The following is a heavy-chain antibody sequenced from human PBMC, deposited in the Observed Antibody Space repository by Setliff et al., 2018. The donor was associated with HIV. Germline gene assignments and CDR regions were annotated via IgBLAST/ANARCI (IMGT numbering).Heavy chain of an antibody. J-gene: IGHJ6*03. D-gene: IGHD4-17*01. Sequence: PGGSLRLSCAASGFIVSSNYMSWVRQAPGKGLEWISIIYSAGSTYYADSVKGRFTISRDNSQNTLYLQMNGLRVEDAAVYYCVKGAPDYDTNPFYYYFYMHVWGKGTTVTVSS. CDR2: IYSAGST. CDR1: GFIVSSNY. CDR3: VKGAPDYDTNPFYYYFYMHV. V-gene: IGHV3-53*01.